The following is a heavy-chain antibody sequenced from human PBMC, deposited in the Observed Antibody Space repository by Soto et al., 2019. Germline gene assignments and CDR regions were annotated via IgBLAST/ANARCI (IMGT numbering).Heavy chain of an antibody. J-gene: IGHJ3*02. CDR1: GFTFSSYG. CDR2: IWYDGSNK. D-gene: IGHD2-15*01. V-gene: IGHV3-33*01. Sequence: QVQLVESGGGVVQPGRSLRLSCAASGFTFSSYGMHWVRQAPGKGLEWVAVIWYDGSNKYYADSVKGRFTISRDNSKNTLYLQMNSLRAEDTAVYYCARGRVVVVAWMSFDIWGQGTMVTVSS. CDR3: ARGRVVVVAWMSFDI.